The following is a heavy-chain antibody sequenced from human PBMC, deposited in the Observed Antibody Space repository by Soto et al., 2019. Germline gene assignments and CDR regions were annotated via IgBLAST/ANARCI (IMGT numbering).Heavy chain of an antibody. CDR3: ARRRWLENNYYFDY. CDR1: GGSISSSSYY. V-gene: IGHV4-39*07. D-gene: IGHD6-19*01. Sequence: SETLSLTCTVSGGSISSSSYYWGWIRQPPGKGLEWIGSIYYSGSTNYNPSLKSRVTISVDTSKNQFSLKLSSVTAADTAVYYCARRRWLENNYYFDYWGQGTLVTVSS. CDR2: IYYSGST. J-gene: IGHJ4*02.